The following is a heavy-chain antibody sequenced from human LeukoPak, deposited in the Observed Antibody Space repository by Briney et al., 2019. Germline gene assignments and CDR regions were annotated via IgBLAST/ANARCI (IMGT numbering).Heavy chain of an antibody. CDR1: GFTFSSCA. Sequence: GGSLRLSCAASGFTFSSCAMSWVRQAPGKGLEWVSAISGSGGSTYYADSVKGRFTVSRDNSKDTLYLQINSLRAEDTAVYYCAKHQGGSGSSQYFDYWGQGTLVTVSS. D-gene: IGHD3-10*01. CDR2: ISGSGGST. J-gene: IGHJ4*02. V-gene: IGHV3-23*01. CDR3: AKHQGGSGSSQYFDY.